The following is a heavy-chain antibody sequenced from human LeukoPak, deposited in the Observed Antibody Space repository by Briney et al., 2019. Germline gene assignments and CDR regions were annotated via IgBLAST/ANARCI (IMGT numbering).Heavy chain of an antibody. CDR3: ARSATPNENEYFQH. Sequence: GASVKVSCKASGYTFTSYAISWVRQAPGQGLEWMGGIIPIFGTANYAQKFQGRVTITADKSTSTAYMELSRLRSDDTAVYFCARSATPNENEYFQHWGQGSLVAVSS. J-gene: IGHJ1*01. D-gene: IGHD2-15*01. CDR1: GYTFTSYA. CDR2: IIPIFGTA. V-gene: IGHV1-69*06.